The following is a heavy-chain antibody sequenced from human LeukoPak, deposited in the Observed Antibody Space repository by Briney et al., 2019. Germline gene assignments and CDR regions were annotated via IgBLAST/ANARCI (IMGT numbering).Heavy chain of an antibody. Sequence: SVKVSCKASGGTFSSYAISWVRQAPGQGLEWMGGIIPIFGTANYAQKFQGRVTITADESTSTAYMGLSSLRSEDTAVYYCARDSISQSGYDHLDYWGQGTLVTVSS. CDR2: IIPIFGTA. CDR1: GGTFSSYA. D-gene: IGHD5-12*01. CDR3: ARDSISQSGYDHLDY. J-gene: IGHJ4*02. V-gene: IGHV1-69*13.